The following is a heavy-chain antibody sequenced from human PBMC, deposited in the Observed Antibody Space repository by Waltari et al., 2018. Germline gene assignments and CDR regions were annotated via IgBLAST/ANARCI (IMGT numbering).Heavy chain of an antibody. Sequence: VQLVESGGGLVQPGGSLRLSCAASGFTFSSYAIHWVRQAPGKGLEWVAVISYDGSNKYYADSVKGRFTISRDNSKNTLYLQMNSLRAEDTAVYYCAKEGDYYGYFDYWGQGTLVTVSS. D-gene: IGHD3-10*01. CDR2: ISYDGSNK. J-gene: IGHJ4*02. V-gene: IGHV3-30*01. CDR1: GFTFSSYA. CDR3: AKEGDYYGYFDY.